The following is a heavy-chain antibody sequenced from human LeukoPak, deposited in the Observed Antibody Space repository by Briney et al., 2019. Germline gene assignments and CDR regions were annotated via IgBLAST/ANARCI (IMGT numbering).Heavy chain of an antibody. CDR3: AHWFSTVSASDY. V-gene: IGHV2-5*02. D-gene: IGHD4-11*01. Sequence: SGATLVNPTQTLTLTCTFSGFSLSISGVGVGWIRQPPGKALEWLALIYWDDDKRYSPSLKSRLTITKDTSKNQIVLTMTNMDPVDTATYYCAHWFSTVSASDYWGQGTLVTVSS. CDR2: IYWDDDK. CDR1: GFSLSISGVG. J-gene: IGHJ4*02.